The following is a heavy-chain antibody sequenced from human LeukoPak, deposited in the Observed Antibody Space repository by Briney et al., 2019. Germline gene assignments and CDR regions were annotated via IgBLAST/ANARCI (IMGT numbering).Heavy chain of an antibody. Sequence: GASVTVSCKVSGYTLTELSMHWVRQAPGKGLEWMGGFDPEDGETIYAQKFQGRVTMTEDTSTDTAYMELSSLRSEDTAVYYCATVSSSGYYGGFDYWGQGTLVTVSS. CDR1: GYTLTELS. CDR2: FDPEDGET. CDR3: ATVSSSGYYGGFDY. V-gene: IGHV1-24*01. D-gene: IGHD3-22*01. J-gene: IGHJ4*02.